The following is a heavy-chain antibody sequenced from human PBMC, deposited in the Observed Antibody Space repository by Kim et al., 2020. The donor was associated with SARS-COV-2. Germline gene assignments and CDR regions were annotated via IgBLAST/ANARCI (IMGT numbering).Heavy chain of an antibody. D-gene: IGHD3-22*01. V-gene: IGHV4-38-2*02. CDR1: GYSISSGYY. CDR3: ASRLPYYYDSSGTLGAFDI. CDR2: IYHSGST. Sequence: SETLSLTCTVSGYSISSGYYWGWIRQPPGKGLEWIGSIYHSGSTYYNPSLKSRVTISVDTSKNQFSLKLSSVTAADTVVYYCASRLPYYYDSSGTLGAFDIWGQGTMVTVSS. J-gene: IGHJ3*02.